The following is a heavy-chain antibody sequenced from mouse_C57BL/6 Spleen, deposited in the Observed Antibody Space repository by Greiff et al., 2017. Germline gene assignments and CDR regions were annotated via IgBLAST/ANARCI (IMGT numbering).Heavy chain of an antibody. CDR2: ICPGDGDT. V-gene: IGHV1-80*01. J-gene: IGHJ3*01. CDR3: ARPLYDYCVFAD. CDR1: GYAFSSYW. Sequence: VQLQQSGAELVKPGASVKLSCKASGYAFSSYWMNWVKQRPGKGLEWIGQICPGDGDTNYNGTFKGKGTLTAARSYSHTYLQVDSLTSEYCAVDFCARPLYDYCVFADWGQGTLVTVSA. D-gene: IGHD2-4*01.